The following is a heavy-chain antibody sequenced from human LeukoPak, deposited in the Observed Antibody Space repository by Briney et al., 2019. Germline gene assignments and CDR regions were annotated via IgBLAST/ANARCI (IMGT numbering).Heavy chain of an antibody. CDR2: IYHSGST. CDR3: ARDSEGGSDY. V-gene: IGHV4-30-2*01. J-gene: IGHJ4*02. Sequence: PSQTLSLTCTVSGGSISSGGYYWSWIRQPPGKGLEWIGYIYHSGSTYNNPSLKSRVTISVDRSKNQFSLKLSSVTAADTAVYYCARDSEGGSDYWGQGTLVTVSS. D-gene: IGHD3-16*01. CDR1: GGSISSGGYY.